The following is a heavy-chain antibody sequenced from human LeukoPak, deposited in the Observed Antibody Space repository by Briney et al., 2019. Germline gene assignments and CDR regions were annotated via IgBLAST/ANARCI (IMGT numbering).Heavy chain of an antibody. Sequence: GGSLRLSCEGSGFTFNNYGMSWVRQAPGKGLEWVAGISGSGDGANYADSVKGRFTISRDNSKNTLFLQMNSLRAEDTAVYYCAKDGGLWVSAHWGDSWGRGTLVTVSS. CDR2: ISGSGDGA. CDR1: GFTFNNYG. J-gene: IGHJ4*02. D-gene: IGHD7-27*01. V-gene: IGHV3-23*01. CDR3: AKDGGLWVSAHWGDS.